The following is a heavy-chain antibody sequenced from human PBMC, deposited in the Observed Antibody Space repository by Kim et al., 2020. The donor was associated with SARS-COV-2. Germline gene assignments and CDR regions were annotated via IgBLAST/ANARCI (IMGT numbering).Heavy chain of an antibody. D-gene: IGHD6-13*01. CDR1: GYTFTSHY. J-gene: IGHJ4*02. CDR3: ARVRAAATTGFDY. V-gene: IGHV1-46*01. CDR2: INPSGGST. Sequence: ASVKVSCKASGYTFTSHYMHWVRQAPGQGLEWMGIINPSGGSTSYAQKFQGRVTMTRDTSTSTVYMEVSSLRSEDTAVYYCARVRAAATTGFDYWGQGTLVTVSS.